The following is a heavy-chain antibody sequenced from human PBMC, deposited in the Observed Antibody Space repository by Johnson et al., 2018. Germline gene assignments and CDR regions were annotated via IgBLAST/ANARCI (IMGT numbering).Heavy chain of an antibody. J-gene: IGHJ1*01. D-gene: IGHD3-22*01. Sequence: QVQLQESGPGLVKPSETLSLTCTFSGGSLNNYYLTWIWQPPGKGLEWIGYMFYRGSTNDNPSLTSRVPMSLDMPKNQFSLRLSSVTAADTAVYYGAIGYYSTGYHEFFEQWGHCTLVTVYS. CDR3: AIGYYSTGYHEFFEQ. V-gene: IGHV4-59*01. CDR1: GGSLNNYY. CDR2: MFYRGST.